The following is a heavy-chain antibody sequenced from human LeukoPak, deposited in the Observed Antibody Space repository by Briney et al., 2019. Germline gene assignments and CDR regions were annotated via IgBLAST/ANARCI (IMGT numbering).Heavy chain of an antibody. CDR2: IYYSGST. Sequence: SETLSLTCTVSGGSISSSSYSWGWIRQPPGKGLEWIGSIYYSGSTYYNPPLKSRVTISVDTSKNQFSLKLSSVTAADTAVYYCARHEKIVLRRGGSYQAFDYWGQGTLVTVSS. V-gene: IGHV4-39*01. CDR3: ARHEKIVLRRGGSYQAFDY. CDR1: GGSISSSSYS. J-gene: IGHJ4*02. D-gene: IGHD2-8*01.